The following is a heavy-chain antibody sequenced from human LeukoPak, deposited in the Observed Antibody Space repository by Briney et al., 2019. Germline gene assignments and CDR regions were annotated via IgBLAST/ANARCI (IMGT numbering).Heavy chain of an antibody. D-gene: IGHD3-9*01. Sequence: ASVKVSCKASGYTFTGYYMHWVRQAPGQGLEWMGWINRNSGGTNYAQKFQGRVTMTRDTSISTAYMELSRLRSDDTAVYYCARGWEVLRYFVSEPHYFDYWGQGTLVTVSS. CDR2: INRNSGGT. CDR1: GYTFTGYY. V-gene: IGHV1-2*02. CDR3: ARGWEVLRYFVSEPHYFDY. J-gene: IGHJ4*02.